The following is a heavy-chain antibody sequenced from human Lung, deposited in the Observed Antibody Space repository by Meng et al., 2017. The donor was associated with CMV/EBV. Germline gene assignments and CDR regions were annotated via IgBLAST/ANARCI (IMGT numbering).Heavy chain of an antibody. CDR3: AREKTYYYGSGSPHYYYYGMDV. J-gene: IGHJ6*02. Sequence: LXCAVSGGXISSSNWWSWVRQPPGKGLEWIGEIYHSGSTNYNPSLKSRVTISVDKSKNQFSPKLSSVTAADTAVYYCAREKTYYYGSGSPHYYYYGMDVWXQGTTVTVSS. D-gene: IGHD3-10*01. CDR2: IYHSGST. CDR1: GGXISSSNW. V-gene: IGHV4-4*02.